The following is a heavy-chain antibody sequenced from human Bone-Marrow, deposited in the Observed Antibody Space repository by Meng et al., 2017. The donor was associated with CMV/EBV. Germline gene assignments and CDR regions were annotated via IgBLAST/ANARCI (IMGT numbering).Heavy chain of an antibody. V-gene: IGHV4-34*01. CDR3: ARDRVAVTYYYGMDV. J-gene: IGHJ6*02. CDR1: GGSFSGYY. D-gene: IGHD6-19*01. Sequence: GSLRLSCAVYGGSFSGYYWSWIRQPPGKGLEWIGEINHSGSTNYNPSLKSRVTISVDTSKNQFSLKLSSVTAADTAVYYCARDRVAVTYYYGMDVWGQGNTVTFSS. CDR2: INHSGST.